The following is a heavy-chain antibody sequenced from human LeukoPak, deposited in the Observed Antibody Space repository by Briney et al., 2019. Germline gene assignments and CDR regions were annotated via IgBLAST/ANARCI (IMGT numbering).Heavy chain of an antibody. CDR3: ARAIWFGELGEIDY. D-gene: IGHD3-10*01. J-gene: IGHJ4*02. CDR2: IYYSGST. Sequence: SETLSLTCTVSGGSISSYYWSWIRQSPGKGLEWIGYIYYSGSTNYNPSLKSRVTISVDTSKNQFSLKLSSVTAADTAVYYCARAIWFGELGEIDYWGQGTLVTVSS. CDR1: GGSISSYY. V-gene: IGHV4-59*01.